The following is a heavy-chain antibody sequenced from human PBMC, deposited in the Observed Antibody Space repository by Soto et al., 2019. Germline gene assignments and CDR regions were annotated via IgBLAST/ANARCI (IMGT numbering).Heavy chain of an antibody. V-gene: IGHV4-39*07. CDR2: ILYSGTT. CDR1: GISINSTNYY. J-gene: IGHJ5*02. CDR3: ARVGGSGSYSTNWFDP. Sequence: SETLSLTCTVSGISINSTNYYWGWIRQPPGKGLEWIGSILYSGTTYFNPSLKSRVTISVDRSKNQFSLKLSSVTAADTAVYYCARVGGSGSYSTNWFDPWGQGTLVTVS. D-gene: IGHD3-10*01.